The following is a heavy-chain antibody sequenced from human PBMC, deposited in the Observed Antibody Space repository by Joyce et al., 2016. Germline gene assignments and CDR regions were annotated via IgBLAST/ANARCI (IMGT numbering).Heavy chain of an antibody. D-gene: IGHD6-25*01. CDR1: GLTLSNYG. CDR2: ISYDGIYK. CDR3: AKILTATYSSGWFLDY. V-gene: IGHV3-30*18. Sequence: QVQLVASGGGVVQPGRSLRLACGDSGLTLSNYGVHWVRQAPGKGLEWVAVISYDGIYKYYADSVKGRFTISRDNSKNTVFLEMNSLRAEDTAVYYCAKILTATYSSGWFLDYWGQGTLVTVSS. J-gene: IGHJ4*02.